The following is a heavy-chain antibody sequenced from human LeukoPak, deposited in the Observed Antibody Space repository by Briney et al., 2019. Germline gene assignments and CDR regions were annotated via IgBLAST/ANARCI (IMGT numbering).Heavy chain of an antibody. J-gene: IGHJ4*01. V-gene: IGHV3-48*02. Sequence: PGGSLRLSCAASGFTFSTYSMNWVRQPPGKGLEWVSYISSSSSTIYYADSVKGRFTISRDNAENSLYLQMNSLRDEDTAVFYCARGASRGFDYWGHGTLVTVSS. CDR2: ISSSSSTI. D-gene: IGHD5-24*01. CDR3: ARGASRGFDY. CDR1: GFTFSTYS.